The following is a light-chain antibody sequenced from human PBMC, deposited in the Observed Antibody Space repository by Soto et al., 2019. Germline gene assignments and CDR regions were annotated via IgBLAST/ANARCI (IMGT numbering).Light chain of an antibody. Sequence: EIVLTQSPGSLSLSLGERATISCSASQSVDSASFAWYHQKPGQTPRLLMYGAYRRSTGITDRFSGSGSGTYFTLTISRLESEDLAVYYFQQYASSLTSGTGKKVEI. CDR1: QSVDSAS. J-gene: IGKJ1*01. CDR2: GAY. CDR3: QQYASSLT. V-gene: IGKV3-20*01.